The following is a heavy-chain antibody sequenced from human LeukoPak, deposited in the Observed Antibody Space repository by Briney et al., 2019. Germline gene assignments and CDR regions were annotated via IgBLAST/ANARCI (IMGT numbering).Heavy chain of an antibody. CDR1: GYSISSGYY. J-gene: IGHJ4*02. Sequence: PSETLPLTCTVSGYSISSGYYWGWIRQPPGKGLEWIGSIYHSGSTYYNPSLKSRVTISVDTSKNQFSLKLSSVTAADTAVYYCARGRRYSGSYYQRKSFDYWGQGTLVTVSS. V-gene: IGHV4-38-2*02. D-gene: IGHD1-26*01. CDR3: ARGRRYSGSYYQRKSFDY. CDR2: IYHSGST.